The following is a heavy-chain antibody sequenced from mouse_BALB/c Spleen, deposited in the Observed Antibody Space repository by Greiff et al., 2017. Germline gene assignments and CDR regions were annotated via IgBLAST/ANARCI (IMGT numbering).Heavy chain of an antibody. CDR1: GYTFSSYW. V-gene: IGHV1-9*01. CDR3: ARSGITTVVATSDY. Sequence: QVQLQQSGAELMKPGASVKISCKATGYTFSSYWIEWVKQRPGHGLEWIGEILPGSGSTNYNEKFKGKATFTADTSSNTAYMQLSSLTSEDSAVYYCARSGITTVVATSDYWGQGTTLTVSS. CDR2: ILPGSGST. D-gene: IGHD1-1*01. J-gene: IGHJ2*01.